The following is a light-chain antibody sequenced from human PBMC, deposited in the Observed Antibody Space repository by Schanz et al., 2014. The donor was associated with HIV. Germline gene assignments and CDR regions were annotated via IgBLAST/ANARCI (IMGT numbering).Light chain of an antibody. J-gene: IGLJ2*01. CDR3: QSSDSSLSAVV. Sequence: QSALTQPPSASGSPGQSVTISCTGTSSDVGGYNLVSWYQQHPGKAPKLMIYEVSRRPSGVPDRFSGSKSGNTASLTVSGLQAEDEADYYCQSSDSSLSAVVFGGGTKLTVL. V-gene: IGLV2-8*01. CDR2: EVS. CDR1: SSDVGGYNL.